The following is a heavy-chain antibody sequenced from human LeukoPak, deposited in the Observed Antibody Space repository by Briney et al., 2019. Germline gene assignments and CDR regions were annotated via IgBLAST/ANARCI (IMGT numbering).Heavy chain of an antibody. CDR1: GENLSNYL. CDR2: VIPVLAKS. Sequence: SVKVSCKSSGENLSNYLITWVRQAPGQGLEWMGGVIPVLAKSNYAQKFQGRITITADESTSTAYMELRSLRSEDTAVYYCARALNSIDAFDIWGQGTMVTVSS. J-gene: IGHJ3*02. D-gene: IGHD3-3*02. V-gene: IGHV1-69*10. CDR3: ARALNSIDAFDI.